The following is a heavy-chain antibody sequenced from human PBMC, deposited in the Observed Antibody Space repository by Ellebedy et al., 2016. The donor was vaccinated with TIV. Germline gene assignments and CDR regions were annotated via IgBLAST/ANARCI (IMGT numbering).Heavy chain of an antibody. D-gene: IGHD4-23*01. CDR1: GFASNTYD. J-gene: IGHJ4*02. CDR3: ATSADYGGMFDS. CDR2: INPGGGTS. Sequence: AASVKVSCKASGFASNTYDMHWVRQAPGQGLEWMGKINPGGGTSTSAQKFQGRVTMTRDTSTSTVYMELSSLRSEDTAVYYWATSADYGGMFDSWGQGTLVTVSS. V-gene: IGHV1-46*02.